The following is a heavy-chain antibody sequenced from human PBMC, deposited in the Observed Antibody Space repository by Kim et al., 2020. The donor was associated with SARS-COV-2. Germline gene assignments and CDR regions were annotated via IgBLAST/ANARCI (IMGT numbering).Heavy chain of an antibody. CDR2: IIPIFGTA. CDR1: GGTFSSYA. J-gene: IGHJ4*02. CDR3: ARGDLWTYDSSGYYYLY. D-gene: IGHD3-22*01. V-gene: IGHV1-69*13. Sequence: SVKVSCKASGGTFSSYAISWVRQAPGQGLEWMGGIIPIFGTANYAQKFQGRVTITADESTSTAYMELSSLRSEDTAVYYCARGDLWTYDSSGYYYLYWGQGTLVTVSS.